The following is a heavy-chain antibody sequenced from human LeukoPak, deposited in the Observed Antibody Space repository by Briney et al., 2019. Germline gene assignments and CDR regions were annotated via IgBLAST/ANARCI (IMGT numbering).Heavy chain of an antibody. CDR3: ARQVGYRGWYGAFDI. V-gene: IGHV4-38-2*01. D-gene: IGHD5-12*01. CDR1: GYSISSGYY. J-gene: IGHJ3*02. CDR2: IYHSGST. Sequence: SETLSLTCAVSGYSISSGYYWGWIRQPPGKGLEWIGSIYHSGSTYYNPSLKSRVTISVDTSKNQFSLKLSSVTAADTAVYYSARQVGYRGWYGAFDIWGQGTMVTVSS.